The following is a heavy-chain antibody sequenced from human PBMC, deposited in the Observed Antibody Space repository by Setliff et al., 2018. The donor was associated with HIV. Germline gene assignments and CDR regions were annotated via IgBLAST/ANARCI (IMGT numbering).Heavy chain of an antibody. D-gene: IGHD3-3*01. CDR2: ISASKGNT. CDR3: ARDQGFWSGFTYTYYMDV. J-gene: IGHJ6*03. V-gene: IGHV1-18*01. Sequence: ASVKVSCKASGYNFTSNGISWVRQAPGQGLEWMGRISASKGNTKYTQDFQGRVTMTTDTSTSTVYMELRSLRSDDTAVYYCARDQGFWSGFTYTYYMDVWGKGTTVTVSS. CDR1: GYNFTSNG.